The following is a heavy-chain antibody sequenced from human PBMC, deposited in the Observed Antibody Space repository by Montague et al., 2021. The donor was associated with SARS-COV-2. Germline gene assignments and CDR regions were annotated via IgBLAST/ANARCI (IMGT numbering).Heavy chain of an antibody. J-gene: IGHJ4*02. V-gene: IGHV3-23*01. D-gene: IGHD6-19*01. CDR2: LSGSGGSL. CDR1: GFTFSSYA. Sequence: PRLSCAASGFTFSSYAMSWVRQTPGKGLEWVSALSGSGGSLYYADSVKGRFTISRDNSKNTVYLWVNSLRADDTALYYCAKVLGGWFPFPADYWGQGTLVTVSS. CDR3: AKVLGGWFPFPADY.